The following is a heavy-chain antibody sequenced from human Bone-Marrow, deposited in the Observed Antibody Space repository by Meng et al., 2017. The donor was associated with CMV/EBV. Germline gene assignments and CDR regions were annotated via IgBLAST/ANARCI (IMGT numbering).Heavy chain of an antibody. Sequence: SVKVSCKASGGTFSSYAISWVRQAPGQGLEWMGGIIPIFGTANYAQKFQGRVTITTDKSTSTAYMELSSLRSEDTAVYYCAREVAPAGIAARGGYYYYYGMDVWGQGTTVTVSS. V-gene: IGHV1-69*05. J-gene: IGHJ6*02. CDR3: AREVAPAGIAARGGYYYYYGMDV. CDR1: GGTFSSYA. CDR2: IIPIFGTA. D-gene: IGHD6-6*01.